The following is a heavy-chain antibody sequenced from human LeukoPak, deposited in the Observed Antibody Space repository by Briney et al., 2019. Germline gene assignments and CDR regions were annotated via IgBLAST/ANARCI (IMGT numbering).Heavy chain of an antibody. CDR2: IYSGGIT. V-gene: IGHV4-39*07. D-gene: IGHD2-15*01. Sequence: SETLSLTCTVSGGSISSTGSSWGWIRQPPGKGLEWIGSIYSGGITYYNPSLKSRVTISEDTSKNQFSLKMTSMTAADTAIYYCWLEKVVAAYFDSWGQGTLVTVSS. CDR1: GGSISSTGSS. CDR3: WLEKVVAAYFDS. J-gene: IGHJ4*02.